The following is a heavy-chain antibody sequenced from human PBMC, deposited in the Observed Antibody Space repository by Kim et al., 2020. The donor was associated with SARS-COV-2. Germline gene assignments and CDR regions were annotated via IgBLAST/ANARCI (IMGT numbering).Heavy chain of an antibody. CDR2: INKDGSGE. V-gene: IGHV3-7*01. Sequence: GGSLRLSCTASEFTFTNYWMTWVRQVPGKGLEWVATINKDGSGEYYVDSVKGRFIVSRDNAKKSVYMQMHSLRVEDTATYYCVGGGVWGEGATVTVSS. J-gene: IGHJ6*04. CDR3: VGGGV. CDR1: EFTFTNYW.